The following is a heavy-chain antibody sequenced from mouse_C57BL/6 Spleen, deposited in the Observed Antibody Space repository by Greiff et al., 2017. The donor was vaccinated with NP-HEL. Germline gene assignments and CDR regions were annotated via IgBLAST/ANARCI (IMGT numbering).Heavy chain of an antibody. CDR3: ASNLYYFDY. CDR1: GYTFTSYW. J-gene: IGHJ2*01. V-gene: IGHV1-61*01. D-gene: IGHD1-3*01. CDR2: IYPSDSET. Sequence: QVQLQQPGAELVRPGSSVKLSCKASGYTFTSYWMDWVKQRPGQGLEWIGNIYPSDSETHYNQKFKDKATLTVDKSSITAYMQLSSLTSEDSAVYYCASNLYYFDYWGQGTTLTVSS.